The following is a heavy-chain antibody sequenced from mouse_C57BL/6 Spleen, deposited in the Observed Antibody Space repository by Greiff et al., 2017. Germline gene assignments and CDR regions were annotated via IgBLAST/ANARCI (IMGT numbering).Heavy chain of an antibody. CDR2: ISYSGST. Sequence: DVQLQESGPGMVKPSQSLSLTCTVTGYSITSGYDWHWIRHFPGNKLEWLGYISYSGSTNYNPSLKSRISITHDTSKNHFFLKLNSVTTEDTATYYCARGDGYYLYFDYWGQGTTLTVSS. V-gene: IGHV3-1*01. D-gene: IGHD2-3*01. J-gene: IGHJ2*01. CDR3: ARGDGYYLYFDY. CDR1: GYSITSGYD.